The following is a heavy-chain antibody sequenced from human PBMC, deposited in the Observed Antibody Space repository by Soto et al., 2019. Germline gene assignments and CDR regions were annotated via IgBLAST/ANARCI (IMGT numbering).Heavy chain of an antibody. CDR2: ISSSSSYI. J-gene: IGHJ5*02. Sequence: GGSLRLSCAASGFTFSSYSMNWVRQAPGKGLEWVSSISSSSSYIYYADSVKGRFTISRDNAKNSLYLQMNSLRAEDTAVYYCAREVWFGELLDWFDPWGQGTLVTVPS. V-gene: IGHV3-21*01. D-gene: IGHD3-10*01. CDR1: GFTFSSYS. CDR3: AREVWFGELLDWFDP.